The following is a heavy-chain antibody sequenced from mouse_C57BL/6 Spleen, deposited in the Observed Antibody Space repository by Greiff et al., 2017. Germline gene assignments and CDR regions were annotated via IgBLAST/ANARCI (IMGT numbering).Heavy chain of an antibody. J-gene: IGHJ2*01. D-gene: IGHD1-1*01. Sequence: QVQLQQPGAELVKPGASVKMSCKASGYTFTSYWITWVKQRPGQGLEWIGDIYPGSGSTNYNEKFKSKATLTVDTSSSTAYMQLSSLTSDDSAVYYCARSSYYGSSPYFDDWGQGTTLTVSS. CDR3: ARSSYYGSSPYFDD. V-gene: IGHV1-55*01. CDR2: IYPGSGST. CDR1: GYTFTSYW.